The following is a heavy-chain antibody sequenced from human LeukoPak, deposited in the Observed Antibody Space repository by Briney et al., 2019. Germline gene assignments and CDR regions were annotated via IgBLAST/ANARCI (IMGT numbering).Heavy chain of an antibody. CDR2: ISGSGSST. D-gene: IGHD5-18*01. CDR1: GFTFSSYG. CDR3: AKVWSRIQLWFDY. Sequence: GGSLRLSCAASGFTFSSYGMSWVRQAPGKGLEWVSAISGSGSSTYYADSVKGRFTISRDNSKNTLYLQMNSLRAEDTAVYYCAKVWSRIQLWFDYWGQGTLVTVSS. J-gene: IGHJ4*02. V-gene: IGHV3-23*01.